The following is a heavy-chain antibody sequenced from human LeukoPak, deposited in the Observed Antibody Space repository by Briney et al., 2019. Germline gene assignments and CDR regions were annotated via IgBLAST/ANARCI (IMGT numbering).Heavy chain of an antibody. V-gene: IGHV4-34*01. J-gene: IGHJ5*02. CDR3: ATDRDYYDSSGYYRT. Sequence: SETLSLTCAVYGGSFSGYYWSWIRPPPGKGLEWMGEINHSGSTQYTPSLQSRVTISVDTSKNQISLKLSSVTAADTAVYYCATDRDYYDSSGYYRTWGQGTLVTVSS. D-gene: IGHD3-22*01. CDR1: GGSFSGYY. CDR2: INHSGST.